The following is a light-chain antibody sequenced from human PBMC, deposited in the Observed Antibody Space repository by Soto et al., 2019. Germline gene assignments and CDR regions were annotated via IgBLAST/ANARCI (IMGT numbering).Light chain of an antibody. V-gene: IGLV1-40*01. CDR1: SSNIGAGYD. CDR2: GNS. J-gene: IGLJ3*02. CDR3: QSYDSSLSGWV. Sequence: QSVLTQPPSVSGAPGQRVTISCTASSSNIGAGYDVHWYQQLPGTVPKLLIYGNSNRPSGVPDRFSGSKSGTSASLAITGLQDEDEADYYCQSYDSSLSGWVFGGGTKLTVL.